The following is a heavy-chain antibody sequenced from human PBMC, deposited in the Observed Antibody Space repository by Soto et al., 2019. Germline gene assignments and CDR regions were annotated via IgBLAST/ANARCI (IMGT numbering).Heavy chain of an antibody. CDR3: AHSSPEDGSWPKDYYYGMDV. Sequence: KESGPTLVKPTQTLTLTCTFSGFSLSTSGVGVGWIRQPPGKALEWLALIYWDDDKRYSPSLKSRLTITKDTSKNQVVLTMTNMDPVDTATYYCAHSSPEDGSWPKDYYYGMDVWGQGTTVTVSS. D-gene: IGHD6-13*01. CDR2: IYWDDDK. V-gene: IGHV2-5*02. J-gene: IGHJ6*02. CDR1: GFSLSTSGVG.